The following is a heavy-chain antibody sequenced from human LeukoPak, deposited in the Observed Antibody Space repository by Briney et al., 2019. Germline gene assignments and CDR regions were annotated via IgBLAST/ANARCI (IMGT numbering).Heavy chain of an antibody. CDR3: AREDRDSSSLDY. D-gene: IGHD6-6*01. Sequence: GGSLRLSCAASGFTFSSYSMHWVRQAPGKGLVWVSRINSDGSSTSYADSVKGRFTISRDNAKNTLYLQMNRLRAEDTDVYYCAREDRDSSSLDYWGQGTLVTVSS. CDR1: GFTFSSYS. CDR2: INSDGSST. J-gene: IGHJ4*02. V-gene: IGHV3-74*01.